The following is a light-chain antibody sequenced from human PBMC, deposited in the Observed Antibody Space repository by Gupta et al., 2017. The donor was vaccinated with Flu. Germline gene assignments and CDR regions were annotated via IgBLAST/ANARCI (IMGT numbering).Light chain of an antibody. J-gene: IGKJ2*01. CDR3: QQYHSAPFT. CDR2: WAS. V-gene: IGKV4-1*01. Sequence: IVMTQSPDSLAVSLGERATIHCKSTQTVLYSSDNKNYLAWYQHKAGQSPKLLIYWASTRETGVPDRFSGSGSGTDFTLTISSLQAEDVAVYYCQQYHSAPFTFGQGTKLEI. CDR1: QTVLYSSDNKNY.